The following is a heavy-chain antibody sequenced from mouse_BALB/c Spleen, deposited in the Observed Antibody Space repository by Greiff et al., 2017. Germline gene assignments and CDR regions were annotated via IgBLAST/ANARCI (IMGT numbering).Heavy chain of an antibody. CDR1: GFTFSDYY. D-gene: IGHD1-1*01. CDR2: ISDGGSYT. V-gene: IGHV5-4*02. Sequence: EVQLVESGGGLVKPGGSLKLSCAASGFTFSDYYMYWVRQTPEKRLEWVATISDGGSYTYYPDSVKGRFTISRDNAKNNLYLQMSSLKSEDTAMYYCARDYYGSSSAMDDWGQGTSVTVAS. J-gene: IGHJ4*01. CDR3: ARDYYGSSSAMDD.